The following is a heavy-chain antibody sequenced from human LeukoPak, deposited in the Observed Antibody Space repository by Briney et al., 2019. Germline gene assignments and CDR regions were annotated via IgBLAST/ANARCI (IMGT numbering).Heavy chain of an antibody. V-gene: IGHV4-61*09. CDR2: IHTSGST. J-gene: IGHJ4*02. CDR1: GASISSTSYC. CDR3: ARAMVRGVINDY. Sequence: SETLSLTCTVSGASISSTSYCWGWIRQPAGKGLEWIGHIHTSGSTNYNPSLKSRVTISVNTSKKQFSLKLSSVTAADTAVYYCARAMVRGVINDYWGQGTLVTVSS. D-gene: IGHD3-10*01.